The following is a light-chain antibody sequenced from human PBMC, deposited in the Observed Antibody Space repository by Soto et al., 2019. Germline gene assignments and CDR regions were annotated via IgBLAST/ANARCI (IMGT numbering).Light chain of an antibody. Sequence: QSVLTQPPSVSGAPGQRVTISCTASSSNIGAGYDVHWYQQLPGTAPKLLIYGNNNRPSGVPDRFSGSKSGTSASLAITGLQAEDEADYYCQSYDSSLSNWVFGGGTKLTVL. CDR1: SSNIGAGYD. CDR3: QSYDSSLSNWV. V-gene: IGLV1-40*01. J-gene: IGLJ3*02. CDR2: GNN.